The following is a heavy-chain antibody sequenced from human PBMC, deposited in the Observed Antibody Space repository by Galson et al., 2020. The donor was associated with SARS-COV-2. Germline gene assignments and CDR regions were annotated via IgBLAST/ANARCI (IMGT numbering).Heavy chain of an antibody. CDR3: ARVGDFWSGRGYNWFDP. D-gene: IGHD3-3*01. Sequence: SETLSLTCTVSGGSISSGGYYWSWIRQHPGKGLEWIGYIYYSGSTYYNPSLKSRVTISVDTSKNQFSLKLSSVTAADTAVYYCARVGDFWSGRGYNWFDPWGQGTLVTVSS. CDR2: IYYSGST. CDR1: GGSISSGGYY. V-gene: IGHV4-31*03. J-gene: IGHJ5*02.